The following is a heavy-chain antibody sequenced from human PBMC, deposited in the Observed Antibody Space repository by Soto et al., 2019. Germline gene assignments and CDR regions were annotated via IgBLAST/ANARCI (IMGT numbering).Heavy chain of an antibody. Sequence: QVHLQQWGAGLLKPSETLSLTCGVYGGSFSGNYWSWIRQPPGKGLEWIGEINYYGSTNYNPSLGSRGTMSEDTSKNHFSLRLNSVTAADTAVYYCVSYDSSGRDVYWGQGTLVTVSS. CDR1: GGSFSGNY. CDR3: VSYDSSGRDVY. CDR2: INYYGST. V-gene: IGHV4-34*01. J-gene: IGHJ4*02. D-gene: IGHD3-22*01.